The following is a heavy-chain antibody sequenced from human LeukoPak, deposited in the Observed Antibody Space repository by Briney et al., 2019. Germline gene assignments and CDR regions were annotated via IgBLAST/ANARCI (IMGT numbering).Heavy chain of an antibody. V-gene: IGHV4-39*07. CDR3: ARRPYSSSSRHYFDY. J-gene: IGHJ4*02. CDR2: IYYNGNT. D-gene: IGHD6-6*01. CDR1: GASVSSTTYY. Sequence: SETLSLTCTVSGASVSSTTYYWVWIRQPPGKGLEWIGSIYYNGNTYYNPSLKSRVSISVDTSKNQFSLKLSSVTAADTAVYYCARRPYSSSSRHYFDYWGQGTLVTVSS.